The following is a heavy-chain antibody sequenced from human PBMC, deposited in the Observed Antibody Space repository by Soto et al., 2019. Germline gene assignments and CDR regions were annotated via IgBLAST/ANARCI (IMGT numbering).Heavy chain of an antibody. D-gene: IGHD5-12*01. Sequence: QVQLVQSGAEVRQPASSKKVSCKTSGGTFSSYAISWVRQAPGQGLEWMGRIVPIVDTSTYAQKFQGRVTITADESTSTVYMELSSLRSDDTAVYYCVRVVAIPGYPDNWGQGTLVTVSS. J-gene: IGHJ4*02. V-gene: IGHV1-69*11. CDR1: GGTFSSYA. CDR2: IVPIVDTS. CDR3: VRVVAIPGYPDN.